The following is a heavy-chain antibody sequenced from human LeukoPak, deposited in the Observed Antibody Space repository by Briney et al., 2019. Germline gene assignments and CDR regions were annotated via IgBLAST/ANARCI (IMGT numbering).Heavy chain of an antibody. J-gene: IGHJ4*02. CDR1: GFTFSNHG. D-gene: IGHD7-27*01. Sequence: GGTLRLSCAASGFTFSNHGMNWVRQAPGKGLEWLSGVSPPGGGTYYADSVKGRFTISRDDSKNTLPLQMNSLRVEDTATYYCARDLAWGAFDYRGQGTLVTVSS. CDR3: ARDLAWGAFDY. CDR2: VSPPGGGT. V-gene: IGHV3-23*01.